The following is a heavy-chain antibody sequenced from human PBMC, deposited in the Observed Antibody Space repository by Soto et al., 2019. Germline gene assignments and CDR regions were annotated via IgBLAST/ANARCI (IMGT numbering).Heavy chain of an antibody. CDR1: GFSLSTREMS. D-gene: IGHD3-10*01. CDR2: IYWDDGK. V-gene: IGHV2-5*02. J-gene: IGHJ3*02. CDR3: AHFYASVRGVIEAFDI. Sequence: QITLKESGPTVVKPTQTLTLTCTFSGFSLSTREMSVGWIRQPPGKALEWLALIYWDDGKRYSPSLKSRLTITKYTSENHVVLTMTNMDPVDTATYYCAHFYASVRGVIEAFDIWGQGIMVTVSS.